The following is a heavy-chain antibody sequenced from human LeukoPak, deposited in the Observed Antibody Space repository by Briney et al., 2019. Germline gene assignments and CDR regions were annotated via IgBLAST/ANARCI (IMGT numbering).Heavy chain of an antibody. Sequence: ASVKVSFKASGYTFTGYYMHWVRQAPGQGLEWMGWINPNSGGTNYAQKFQGRVTMTRDTSISTAYMELSRLRSDDTAVYYCARVILTGYYHDAFDIWGQGTMVTVSS. CDR3: ARVILTGYYHDAFDI. V-gene: IGHV1-2*02. CDR1: GYTFTGYY. D-gene: IGHD3-9*01. J-gene: IGHJ3*02. CDR2: INPNSGGT.